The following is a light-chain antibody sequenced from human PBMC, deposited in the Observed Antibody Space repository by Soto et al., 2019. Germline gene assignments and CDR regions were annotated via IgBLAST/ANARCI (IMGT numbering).Light chain of an antibody. CDR2: DAS. CDR3: HQYDNVHLT. Sequence: DVQMTQSPSSLTAAVGVRVTITCQASHDISDYLNWYQHKPGEAPKRLIYDASKLEAGVPSRFSVRGSGTEFTFSISSLQPEDIATYDCHQYDNVHLTFGGGTKVEIK. J-gene: IGKJ4*01. V-gene: IGKV1-33*01. CDR1: HDISDY.